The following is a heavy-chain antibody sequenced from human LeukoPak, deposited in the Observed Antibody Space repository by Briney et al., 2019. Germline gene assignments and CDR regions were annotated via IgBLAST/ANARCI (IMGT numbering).Heavy chain of an antibody. Sequence: GSLRLSSAASEFTFSTYWMSWVRQAPGRGLEWVANIKQDGSEKYYVDSVKGRFTISRDNAKNSLYLQMNSLRAEDTAVYYCARIRRYSPLRYVDLWGRGTLVTVSS. CDR1: EFTFSTYW. D-gene: IGHD5-18*01. CDR2: IKQDGSEK. J-gene: IGHJ2*01. V-gene: IGHV3-7*01. CDR3: ARIRRYSPLRYVDL.